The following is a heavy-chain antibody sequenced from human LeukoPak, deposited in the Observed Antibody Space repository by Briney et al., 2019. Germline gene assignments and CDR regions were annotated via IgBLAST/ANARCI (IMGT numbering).Heavy chain of an antibody. CDR3: ARAAGYCSSTSCYGNYNWFDP. CDR2: IYTSGST. CDR1: GGSISSGSYY. D-gene: IGHD2-2*01. V-gene: IGHV4-61*02. Sequence: PSQTLSLTCTVSGGSISSGSYYWSWIRQPAGKGLEWIGRIYTSGSTNYNPSLKSRVTISVDTSENQFSLKLSSVTAADTAVYYCARAAGYCSSTSCYGNYNWFDPWGQGTLVTVSS. J-gene: IGHJ5*02.